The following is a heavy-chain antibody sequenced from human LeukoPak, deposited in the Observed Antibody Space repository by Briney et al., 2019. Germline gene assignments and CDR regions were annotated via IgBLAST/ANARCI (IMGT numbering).Heavy chain of an antibody. J-gene: IGHJ5*02. D-gene: IGHD3-3*01. CDR2: IYYSGST. CDR3: ARGVSSGYRLNWFDP. V-gene: IGHV4-61*01. Sequence: PSETLSLTCTVSGGSISSGSYYWSWIRQPPGKGLEWIGYIYYSGSTNYNPSLKSRVTISVDTSKNQFSLKLSSVTAADTAVYYCARGVSSGYRLNWFDPWGQGTLVTVSS. CDR1: GGSISSGSYY.